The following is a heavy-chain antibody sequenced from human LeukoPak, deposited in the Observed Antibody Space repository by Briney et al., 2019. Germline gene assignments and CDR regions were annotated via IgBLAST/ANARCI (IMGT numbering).Heavy chain of an antibody. CDR1: GGSISSGGYH. CDR2: IYYSGST. CDR3: ARETPAYYDSSGHLGFDP. J-gene: IGHJ5*02. V-gene: IGHV4-31*03. Sequence: PSETLSLTCTVSGGSISSGGYHWSWIRQHPGKGLEWIGYIYYSGSTYYNPSLKSRVTISVDTSKNQFSLKLSSVTAADTAVYYCARETPAYYDSSGHLGFDPWGQGTLVTVSS. D-gene: IGHD3-22*01.